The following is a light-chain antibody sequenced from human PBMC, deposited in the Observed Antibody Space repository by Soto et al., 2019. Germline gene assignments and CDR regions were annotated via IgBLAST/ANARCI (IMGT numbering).Light chain of an antibody. CDR2: DAS. J-gene: IGKJ4*01. CDR3: QQRSNWPST. Sequence: EIVLTQSPATQSLSPGNRATLSCRASESVSRYLAWYQQKPGQAPRLLIYDASNRATGIPARFSGSGSGTDFTLTITSLEPEDFAVYYCQQRSNWPSTFGGGTKVEIK. CDR1: ESVSRY. V-gene: IGKV3-11*01.